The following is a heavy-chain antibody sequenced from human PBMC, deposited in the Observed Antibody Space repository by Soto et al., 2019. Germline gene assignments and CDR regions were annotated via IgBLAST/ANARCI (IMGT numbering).Heavy chain of an antibody. CDR1: RFSLNTYG. J-gene: IGHJ6*02. Sequence: EAQLLESGGGLVQPGGSLRLSCTTSRFSLNTYGMTWVRRAPGKGLEWVSTLSASGSGSYYAESVNGRFTVSRDNSKNTMYLQMNSLRDEDTAVYYCAKNSYGDSWNFGLDVWGQGTTVTVSS. D-gene: IGHD4-17*01. CDR3: AKNSYGDSWNFGLDV. CDR2: LSASGSGS. V-gene: IGHV3-23*01.